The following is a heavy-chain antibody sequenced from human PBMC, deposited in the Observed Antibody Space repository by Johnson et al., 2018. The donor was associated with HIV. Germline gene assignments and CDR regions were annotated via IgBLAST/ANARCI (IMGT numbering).Heavy chain of an antibody. V-gene: IGHV3-43*01. D-gene: IGHD2-15*01. Sequence: VRLVESGGGVVRPGGSLRISCAASGFTFDDYTMHWVRQVPGKGLEWVSLISWDGGSTYYADSVKGRFTISRDNSKNSLYLQMNSLRAEDTAVYYCAKDAYCSWGRCYGFGAFDIWGQGTMVTVSS. J-gene: IGHJ3*02. CDR2: ISWDGGST. CDR1: GFTFDDYT. CDR3: AKDAYCSWGRCYGFGAFDI.